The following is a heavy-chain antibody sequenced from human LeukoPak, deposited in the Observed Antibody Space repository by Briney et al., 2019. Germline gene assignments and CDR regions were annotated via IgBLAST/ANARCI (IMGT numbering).Heavy chain of an antibody. Sequence: QSGGSLRLSCAASGLTFSSYWMSWVRQAPGKGLEWVANIKQDGSEKYYVDSVKGRFTISRDNAKNSLYLQMNSLRAEDTAVYYCARETYDYVWGSYRYTGNYAFDIWGQGTMVTVSS. V-gene: IGHV3-7*01. D-gene: IGHD3-16*02. CDR2: IKQDGSEK. CDR3: ARETYDYVWGSYRYTGNYAFDI. J-gene: IGHJ3*02. CDR1: GLTFSSYW.